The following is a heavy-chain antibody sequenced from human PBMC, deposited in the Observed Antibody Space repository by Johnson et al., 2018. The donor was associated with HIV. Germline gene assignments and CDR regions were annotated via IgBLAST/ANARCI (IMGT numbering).Heavy chain of an antibody. CDR3: ARETGFAIFGVVKLNAFDI. CDR2: INWNGGST. J-gene: IGHJ3*02. V-gene: IGHV3-20*04. CDR1: GFTFDDYA. Sequence: EQLVESGGGVVRPGGSLRLSCGVSGFTFDDYAMSWVRQTPGKGLEWVSGINWNGGSTDYADSVKGRFTISRDNAKNSLYLQMNSLRAEDTALYYCARETGFAIFGVVKLNAFDIWGQGTMVTVSS. D-gene: IGHD3-3*01.